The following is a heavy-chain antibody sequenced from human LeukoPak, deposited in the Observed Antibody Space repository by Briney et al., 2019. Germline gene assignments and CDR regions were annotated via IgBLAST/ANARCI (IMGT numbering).Heavy chain of an antibody. CDR1: GYTFTGYY. CDR3: ARAESGYILTGYYDY. J-gene: IGHJ4*02. D-gene: IGHD3-9*01. CDR2: INPNSGGT. Sequence: GASVKVSCKASGYTFTGYYMHWVRQAPGQGLEWMGWINPNSGGTNYAQKFQGRVTMTRDTSISTAYMELSRLRSDDTAVYYCARAESGYILTGYYDYWGQGTLVTVSS. V-gene: IGHV1-2*02.